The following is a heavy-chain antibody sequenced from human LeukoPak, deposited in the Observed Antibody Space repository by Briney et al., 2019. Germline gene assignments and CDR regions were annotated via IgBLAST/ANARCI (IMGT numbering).Heavy chain of an antibody. CDR3: ATMYSRANWFDP. CDR1: GDTFTSYG. D-gene: IGHD6-13*01. CDR2: ISAYNGNT. V-gene: IGHV1-18*01. Sequence: ASVKVSCEASGDTFTSYGISWVRQAPGQGLEWMGWISAYNGNTNYAQKFQGRVTMTRDTSISTAYMELSRLRSEDTAVYYCATMYSRANWFDPWGQGTLVTVSS. J-gene: IGHJ5*02.